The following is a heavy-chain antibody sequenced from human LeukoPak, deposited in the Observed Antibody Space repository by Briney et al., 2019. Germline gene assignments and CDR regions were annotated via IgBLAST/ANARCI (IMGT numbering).Heavy chain of an antibody. CDR1: GYTFTSYY. D-gene: IGHD3-22*01. CDR2: INPSGGST. Sequence: ASVKVSCKASGYTFTSYYMHWVRQAPGQGLEWMGIINPSGGSTSYAQKFQGRVTMTRDTSTSTVYMELSSLRSEDTAVYYCARDMTYYYDSSGSPSTYFDYWGQESWSPSPQ. CDR3: ARDMTYYYDSSGSPSTYFDY. J-gene: IGHJ4*01. V-gene: IGHV1-46*01.